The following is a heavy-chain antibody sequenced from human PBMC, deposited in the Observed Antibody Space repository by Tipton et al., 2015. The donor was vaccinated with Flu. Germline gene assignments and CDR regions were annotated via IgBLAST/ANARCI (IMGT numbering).Heavy chain of an antibody. Sequence: LSLTCAASVFTFSSYAMHWVRQAPGKGLEWVAVISYDGSNKYYADSVKGRFTISRDNSKNTLYLQMNSLRAEDTAVYYCARDVAVAGEAEVDYWGQGTLVTVSS. CDR3: ARDVAVAGEAEVDY. D-gene: IGHD6-19*01. V-gene: IGHV3-30*04. CDR2: ISYDGSNK. CDR1: VFTFSSYA. J-gene: IGHJ4*02.